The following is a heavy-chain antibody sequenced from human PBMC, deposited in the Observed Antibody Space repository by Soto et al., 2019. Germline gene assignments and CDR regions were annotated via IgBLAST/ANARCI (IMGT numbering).Heavy chain of an antibody. V-gene: IGHV4-39*01. J-gene: IGHJ6*02. Sequence: QLQLQESGPGLVKPSETLSLTCTVSGGSISSSSYYWGWIRQPPGKGLEWIGSIYYSGSTYYNPSLKSRVTISVDTSKNQFSLKLSSVTAADTAVYYCARLSPNVLLWFGELLNPGGDYGMDVWGQGTTVTVSS. CDR1: GGSISSSSYY. CDR3: ARLSPNVLLWFGELLNPGGDYGMDV. D-gene: IGHD3-10*01. CDR2: IYYSGST.